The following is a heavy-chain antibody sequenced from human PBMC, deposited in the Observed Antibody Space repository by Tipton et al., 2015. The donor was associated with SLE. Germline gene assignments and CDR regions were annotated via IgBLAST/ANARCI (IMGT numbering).Heavy chain of an antibody. CDR2: IWYDGSNK. CDR3: ARARGDNSGYYFISH. Sequence: SLRLSCAASGFTFSSYGMHWVRQAPGKGLEWVAVIWYDGSNKYYADSVKGRFTISRDNSKKALYLQMNSLRPEDTAVYYCARARGDNSGYYFISHWGQGTLVTVSS. CDR1: GFTFSSYG. D-gene: IGHD3-22*01. V-gene: IGHV3-33*01. J-gene: IGHJ1*01.